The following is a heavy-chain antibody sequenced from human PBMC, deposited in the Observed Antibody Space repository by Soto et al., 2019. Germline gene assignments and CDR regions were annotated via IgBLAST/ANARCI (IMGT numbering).Heavy chain of an antibody. CDR2: INPNSGGT. CDR1: GYTFTGYY. D-gene: IGHD2-15*01. CDR3: ARVRGYCSGGSCYLDAFDS. V-gene: IGHV1-2*04. J-gene: IGHJ3*02. Sequence: QVQLVQSGAEVKKPGASVKVSCKASGYTFTGYYMHWVRQAPGQGLEWMGWINPNSGGTNYAQKFQGWVTMTRDTAISTAYMELGRLRSDATAMYYCARVRGYCSGGSCYLDAFDSWGQGTMVTDSS.